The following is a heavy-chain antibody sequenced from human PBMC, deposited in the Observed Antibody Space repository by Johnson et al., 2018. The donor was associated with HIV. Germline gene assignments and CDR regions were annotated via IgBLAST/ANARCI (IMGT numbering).Heavy chain of an antibody. CDR2: ISYDGSNK. V-gene: IGHV3-30-3*01. D-gene: IGHD2/OR15-2a*01. Sequence: QVQLVESGGGVVQPGRSLRVSCGASGFTFSSYDMHWVRQAPGKGLEWVAVISYDGSNKYYADSVKGRFTISRDNSKNTLYLQMNSLRAEDTAVYYCAKNSAAFDIWGQGTMVTVSS. J-gene: IGHJ3*02. CDR1: GFTFSSYD. CDR3: AKNSAAFDI.